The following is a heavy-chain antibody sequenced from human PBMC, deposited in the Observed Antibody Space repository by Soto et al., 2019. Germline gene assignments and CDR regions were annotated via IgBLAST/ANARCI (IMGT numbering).Heavy chain of an antibody. V-gene: IGHV3-74*01. J-gene: IGHJ4*02. D-gene: IGHD2-2*01. Sequence: EVQLVESGGGLVQPGGSLRLSCAASGFTFSSYWMHWVRQAPGKGLVWVSRINYDGTTTSHADSVEGRFTISRDNGKDTLYLQMNSLRAEDTALYYCARVGVGKYHFELLGQGTPVTVSS. CDR3: ARVGVGKYHFEL. CDR2: INYDGTTT. CDR1: GFTFSSYW.